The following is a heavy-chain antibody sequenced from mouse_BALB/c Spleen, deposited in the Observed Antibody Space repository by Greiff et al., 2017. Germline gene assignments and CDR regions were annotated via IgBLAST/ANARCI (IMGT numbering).Heavy chain of an antibody. J-gene: IGHJ2*01. D-gene: IGHD2-3*01. CDR3: ARGSGYYLYYFDY. Sequence: EVQLQQSGAELVKPGASVKLSCTASGFNIKDTYMHWVKQRPEQGLEWIGRIDPANGNTKYDPKFQGKATITADTSSNTAYLQLSSLTSEDTAVYYCARGSGYYLYYFDYWGQGTTLTVSS. CDR2: IDPANGNT. CDR1: GFNIKDTY. V-gene: IGHV14-3*02.